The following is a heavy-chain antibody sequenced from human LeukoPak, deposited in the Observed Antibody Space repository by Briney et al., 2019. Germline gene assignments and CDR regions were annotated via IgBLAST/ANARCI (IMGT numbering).Heavy chain of an antibody. CDR3: ARHGSDYYDSRVYYYYGMDV. CDR2: INHSGST. Sequence: SETLSLTCAVYGGSFSGYYWSWIRQPPGKGLEWIGEINHSGSTNYNPSLKSRVTISVDTSKNQFSLKLSSVTAAGTAVYYCARHGSDYYDSRVYYYYGMDVWGQGTTVTVSS. D-gene: IGHD3-22*01. V-gene: IGHV4-34*01. CDR1: GGSFSGYY. J-gene: IGHJ6*02.